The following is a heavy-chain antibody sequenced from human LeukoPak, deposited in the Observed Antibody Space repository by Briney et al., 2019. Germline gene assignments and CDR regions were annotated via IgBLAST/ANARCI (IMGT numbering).Heavy chain of an antibody. J-gene: IGHJ4*02. V-gene: IGHV3-74*01. Sequence: GRSLTLSCAASGFTFSSYWMHWVRQAPGKGLVWVSRITTDGSSTTYADSVKGRFTISRDNAKNTLYLQMNSLRAEDTAVYYCTRGGTTFDYWGQGTLVTVSS. CDR1: GFTFSSYW. CDR2: ITTDGSST. CDR3: TRGGTTFDY. D-gene: IGHD1-1*01.